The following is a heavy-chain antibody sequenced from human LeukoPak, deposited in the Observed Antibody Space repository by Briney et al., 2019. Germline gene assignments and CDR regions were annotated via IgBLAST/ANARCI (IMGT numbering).Heavy chain of an antibody. J-gene: IGHJ4*02. D-gene: IGHD3-22*01. CDR1: GGSISSYY. CDR3: ARGSYDSSGYYLFDY. V-gene: IGHV4-59*01. Sequence: PSETLSLTCTVSGGSISSYYWSWIRQPPGKGLGWIGYIYYSGSTNYNPSLKSRVTISVDTSKNQFSLKLSSVTAADTAVYYCARGSYDSSGYYLFDYWGQGTLVTVSS. CDR2: IYYSGST.